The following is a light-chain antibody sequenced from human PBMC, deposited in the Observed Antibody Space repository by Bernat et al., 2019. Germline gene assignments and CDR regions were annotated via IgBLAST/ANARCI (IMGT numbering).Light chain of an antibody. V-gene: IGKV1-33*01. CDR1: QDISNY. J-gene: IGKJ3*01. CDR2: DAS. CDR3: LPFYHLPFT. Sequence: DIQMTQSPSSLSASVGDRVTITCQASQDISNYLNWYQQKPGKAPKLLIYDASNLETGVPSRFSGSGSGTDFTVTISSLQPEDIATYYCLPFYHLPFTFGPWTKVDIK.